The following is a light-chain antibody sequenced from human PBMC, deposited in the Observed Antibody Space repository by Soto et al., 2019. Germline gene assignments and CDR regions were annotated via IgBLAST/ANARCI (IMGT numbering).Light chain of an antibody. Sequence: QSVLTQPPSVSAAPGQKVTFSCSGSSSNIGNNYVSWYQQLPGTAPKLLIYDNNKRPSGIPDRFSGSKSGTSATLGITGLQTGDEADYYCGTWDSSLSAWVFGGGTKLTVL. CDR1: SSNIGNNY. V-gene: IGLV1-51*01. CDR3: GTWDSSLSAWV. J-gene: IGLJ3*02. CDR2: DNN.